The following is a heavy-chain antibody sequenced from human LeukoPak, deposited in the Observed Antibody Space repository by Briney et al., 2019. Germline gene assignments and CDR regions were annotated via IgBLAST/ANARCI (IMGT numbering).Heavy chain of an antibody. J-gene: IGHJ1*01. CDR1: GFTFSSYS. D-gene: IGHD2-2*01. CDR3: ARDIGYCSSTSCYSGIL. CDR2: ISSSSSYI. V-gene: IGHV3-21*01. Sequence: PGGSLRLSCAASGFTFSSYSMNWVRQAPGKGLEWVSSISSSSSYIYHADSVKGRFTISRDNAKNSLYLQMNSLRAEDTAVYYCARDIGYCSSTSCYSGILWGQGTLVTVSS.